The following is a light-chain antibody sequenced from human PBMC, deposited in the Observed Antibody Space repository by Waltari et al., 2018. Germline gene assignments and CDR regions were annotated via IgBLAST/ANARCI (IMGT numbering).Light chain of an antibody. J-gene: IGLJ1*01. CDR2: GKN. V-gene: IGLV3-19*01. Sequence: SSELTQDPAVSVALGQTVRITCQGDSLRSYYASWYQQKQGQAPVLVIYGKNNRPSGIPDRFSGSSSGNTASLTITGAQAEDEADYYCNSRDSSGNHLHVFGTGTKVTVL. CDR3: NSRDSSGNHLHV. CDR1: SLRSYY.